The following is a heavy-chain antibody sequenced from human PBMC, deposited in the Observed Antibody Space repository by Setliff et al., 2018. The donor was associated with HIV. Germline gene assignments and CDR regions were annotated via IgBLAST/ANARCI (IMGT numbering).Heavy chain of an antibody. J-gene: IGHJ3*02. CDR3: ARSSGSYWMNAFDI. CDR2: IYYSGST. D-gene: IGHD1-26*01. Sequence: SETLSLTCSVSGASINSGSYYWTWIRQHPGKGLEWIGYIYYSGSTYYNPSLKSRLAMSLDTSSNQFSLKLRSVTAADTAVYYCARSSGSYWMNAFDIWGQGTMVTVSS. CDR1: GASINSGSYY. V-gene: IGHV4-31*03.